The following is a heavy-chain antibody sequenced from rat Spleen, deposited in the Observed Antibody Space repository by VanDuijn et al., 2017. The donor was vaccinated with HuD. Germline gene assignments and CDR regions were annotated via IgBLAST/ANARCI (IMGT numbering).Heavy chain of an antibody. CDR2: ISYEGSST. CDR1: GFTFSDYY. V-gene: IGHV5-22*01. J-gene: IGHJ2*01. D-gene: IGHD1-11*01. CDR3: ARLDYGGYSVDY. Sequence: EVQLVESGGGLVQPGRSLKLSCAASGFTFSDYYMAWVRQAPKKGLEWVASISYEGSSTYYGDSVKGRFTISRDNAKSTLYLQMNSMRSEDTATYYCARLDYGGYSVDYWGQGVMVTVSS.